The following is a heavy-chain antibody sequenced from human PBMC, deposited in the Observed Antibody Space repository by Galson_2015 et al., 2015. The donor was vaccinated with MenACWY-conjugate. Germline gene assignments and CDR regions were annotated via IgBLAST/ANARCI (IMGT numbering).Heavy chain of an antibody. CDR3: AKATAAPVIVGAIPDP. CDR1: GFTFSNYP. D-gene: IGHD1-26*01. CDR2: ISGSGGSA. V-gene: IGHV3-23*01. J-gene: IGHJ5*02. Sequence: SLRLSCAASGFTFSNYPMSWVRQAPGKGLEWVSSISGSGGSAYYADSVKGRLTVSRDNSKNTLYLQMSSLRAEDTAIYFCAKATAAPVIVGAIPDPWGQGTRVIVSS.